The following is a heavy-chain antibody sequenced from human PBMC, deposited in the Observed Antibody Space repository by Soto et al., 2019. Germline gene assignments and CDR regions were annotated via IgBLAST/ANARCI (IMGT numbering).Heavy chain of an antibody. CDR1: GGTFSSYA. CDR3: ARDPYYYDHREFDY. J-gene: IGHJ4*02. V-gene: IGHV1-69*13. CDR2: IIPIFGTA. D-gene: IGHD3-22*01. Sequence: SVKVSCKASGGTFSSYAISWVRQAPGQGLEWMGGIIPIFGTANYAQKFQGRVTITADESTSTAYMELSSLRSEDTAVYYCARDPYYYDHREFDYWGQGTLVTVSS.